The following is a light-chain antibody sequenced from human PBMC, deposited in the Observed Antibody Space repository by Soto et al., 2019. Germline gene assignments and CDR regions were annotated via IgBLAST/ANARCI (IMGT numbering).Light chain of an antibody. Sequence: VMTQAPATLSVSPGERATLSCGGSQTINNNVAWYQQKPGQAPRLLIYGASTRATGIPARFSGSGSGTEFTLTISSLQSEDFAVYYCQQYNNWPPWTFGQGTKVDIK. CDR1: QTINNN. J-gene: IGKJ1*01. V-gene: IGKV3-15*01. CDR2: GAS. CDR3: QQYNNWPPWT.